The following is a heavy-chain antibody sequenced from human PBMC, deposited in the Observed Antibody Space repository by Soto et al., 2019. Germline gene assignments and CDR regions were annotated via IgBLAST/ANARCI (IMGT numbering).Heavy chain of an antibody. CDR3: TAYYDSSGYYYPRFDY. D-gene: IGHD3-22*01. V-gene: IGHV4-31*02. CDR1: GASMSSGGYY. CDR2: IYYSGST. Sequence: SETLSLTCTVSGASMSSGGYYWTWIRQSPGKGLEWIGYIYYSGSTYYNPSLGSRVAISLDTSRSQFSLTLHSVTAADTAVYYCTAYYDSSGYYYPRFDYWGQGTLVTVSS. J-gene: IGHJ4*02.